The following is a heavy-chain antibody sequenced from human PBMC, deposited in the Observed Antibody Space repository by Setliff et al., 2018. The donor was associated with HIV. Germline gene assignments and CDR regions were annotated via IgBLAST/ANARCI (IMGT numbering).Heavy chain of an antibody. CDR2: IYHNGIT. Sequence: SETLSLTCTVSGGSISSYYWSWIRQPPGKGPEWIGSIYHNGITYYNPSLKSRVTISVDTSQNQFSLKLSSVTAADPAIYYCARRIYGNNPYFDYWSQGTLVTVSS. D-gene: IGHD4-17*01. J-gene: IGHJ4*02. CDR1: GGSISSYY. V-gene: IGHV4-59*08. CDR3: ARRIYGNNPYFDY.